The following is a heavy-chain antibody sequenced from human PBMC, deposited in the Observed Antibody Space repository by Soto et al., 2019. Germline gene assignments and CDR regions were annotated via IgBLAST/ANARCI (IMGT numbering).Heavy chain of an antibody. V-gene: IGHV3-11*01. CDR2: ISSSGNTI. Sequence: QVQLVESGGGLVKTSGSLRIACAASGFTFSDYYMSWVRQAPGKGLEWVSYISSSGNTIYYADSVKGRFTISRDKAKNSVDLQMNSLRAEDTALYFCAKMSSENYYDPVFSWGQGTLVTVSS. CDR3: AKMSSENYYDPVFS. CDR1: GFTFSDYY. J-gene: IGHJ4*02. D-gene: IGHD3-22*01.